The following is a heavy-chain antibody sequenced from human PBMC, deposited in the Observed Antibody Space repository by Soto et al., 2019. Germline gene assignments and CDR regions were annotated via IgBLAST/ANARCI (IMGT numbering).Heavy chain of an antibody. Sequence: QVPLVQSGAEVKKPGASVKVSCKASGYTFTSYGISWVRQAPGQGLEWMGWISAYNGNTNYAQKLQGRVTMTTDTSTSTAYMELTSLRSDDTAVYYCARVEYSSGGSCFPLLDVWGKGTTVTVSS. CDR1: GYTFTSYG. CDR3: ARVEYSSGGSCFPLLDV. V-gene: IGHV1-18*01. CDR2: ISAYNGNT. D-gene: IGHD2-15*01. J-gene: IGHJ6*04.